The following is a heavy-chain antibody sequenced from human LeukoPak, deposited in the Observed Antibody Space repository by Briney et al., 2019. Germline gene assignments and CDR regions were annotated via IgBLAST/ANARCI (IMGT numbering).Heavy chain of an antibody. Sequence: GGSLRLSCAASGFSFENYNMNWVRRAPGKGLEWGAYIYVITGYIYYADSLKGRFTISRDNAKKSLFLEMNSLRVEDTAVYYCARDRSGSSSVDDAFDIWGQGIMVTVSS. V-gene: IGHV3-21*01. D-gene: IGHD1-26*01. CDR2: IYVITGYI. J-gene: IGHJ3*02. CDR1: GFSFENYN. CDR3: ARDRSGSSSVDDAFDI.